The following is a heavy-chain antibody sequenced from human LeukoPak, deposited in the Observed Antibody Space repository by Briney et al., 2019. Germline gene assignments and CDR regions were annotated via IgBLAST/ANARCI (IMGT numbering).Heavy chain of an antibody. CDR1: GGSFSGYY. Sequence: SETLSLTCAVYGGSFSGYYWSWIRQPPGKGLEWIGEINHSGSTNYNPSLKSRVTISVDTSKNQFSLKLSSVTAADTAVYYCARGRAYSSNCPFDYWGQGTLVTVSS. D-gene: IGHD6-13*01. CDR3: ARGRAYSSNCPFDY. CDR2: INHSGST. V-gene: IGHV4-34*01. J-gene: IGHJ4*02.